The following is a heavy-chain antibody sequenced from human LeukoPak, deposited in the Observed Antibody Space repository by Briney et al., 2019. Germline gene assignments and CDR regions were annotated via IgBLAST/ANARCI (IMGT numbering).Heavy chain of an antibody. CDR1: GFTFSSYS. J-gene: IGHJ4*02. V-gene: IGHV3-21*01. D-gene: IGHD2-2*03. CDR3: ARESYGHCSSTSCFGAATYFDY. CDR2: ISSSSSYI. Sequence: GGSLRLSCAASGFTFSSYSMNWVRQAPGKGLEWVSSISSSSSYIYYADSVKGRFTISRDNSKNTLYLQMNSLRAEDTAVYYCARESYGHCSSTSCFGAATYFDYWGQGTLVTVSS.